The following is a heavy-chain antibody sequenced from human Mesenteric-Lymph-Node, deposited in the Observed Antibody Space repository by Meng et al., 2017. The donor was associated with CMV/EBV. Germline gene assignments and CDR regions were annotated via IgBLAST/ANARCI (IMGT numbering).Heavy chain of an antibody. CDR1: GFIFDDYA. D-gene: IGHD3-16*01. J-gene: IGHJ5*02. CDR3: AKDSSSIMITFGGVAKNWFDP. CDR2: ISGSGGST. Sequence: GESLKISCAASGFIFDDYAMSWVRQAPGKGLEWVSAISGSGGSTYYADSVKGRFTISRDNSKNTLYLQMNSLRAEDTAVYYCAKDSSSIMITFGGVAKNWFDPWGQGTLVTVSS. V-gene: IGHV3-23*01.